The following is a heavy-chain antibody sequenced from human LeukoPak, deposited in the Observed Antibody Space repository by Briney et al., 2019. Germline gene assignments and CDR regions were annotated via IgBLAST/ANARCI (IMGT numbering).Heavy chain of an antibody. CDR2: INYRGST. Sequence: PSETLPLTCTVSGGSMSSYYWNWIRQPPGKGLEWIAYINYRGSTNYNPSLKSRVTISADTSKNQFSLKLTSVTAADTAVYYCASGSHNWFDPWGQGTLVTVSS. CDR3: ASGSHNWFDP. J-gene: IGHJ5*02. CDR1: GGSMSSYY. V-gene: IGHV4-59*01.